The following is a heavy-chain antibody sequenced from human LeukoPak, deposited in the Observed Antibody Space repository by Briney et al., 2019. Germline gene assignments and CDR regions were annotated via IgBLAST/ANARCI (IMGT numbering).Heavy chain of an antibody. CDR3: ARVSSGYDAADY. CDR2: IYYSGTT. D-gene: IGHD5-12*01. J-gene: IGHJ4*02. Sequence: SETLSLTCTVSGGSISSYYWSWIRQTPGKGLQWIGYIYYSGTTNYNPSLKSRVTISVDTSKNQFSLKLSSVTAADTAVYYCARVSSGYDAADYWGQGTLVTVSS. V-gene: IGHV4-59*12. CDR1: GGSISSYY.